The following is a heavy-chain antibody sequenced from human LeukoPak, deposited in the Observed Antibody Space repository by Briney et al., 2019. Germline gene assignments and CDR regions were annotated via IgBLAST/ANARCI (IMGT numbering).Heavy chain of an antibody. V-gene: IGHV4-4*07. J-gene: IGHJ6*02. CDR1: GGSISSYY. Sequence: SETLSLTCTVSGGSISSYYWSWIRQPAGKGLEWIGRIYTSGSTNYNPSLKSRVTMSVDTSKNQFSLKLSSVTAADTAVYYCARSGRGIGYYYYGMDVWGQGTTVTVSS. CDR3: ARSGRGIGYYYYGMDV. CDR2: IYTSGST.